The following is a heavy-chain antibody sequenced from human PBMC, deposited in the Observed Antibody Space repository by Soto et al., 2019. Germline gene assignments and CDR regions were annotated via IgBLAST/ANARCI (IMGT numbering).Heavy chain of an antibody. CDR3: ARWGPSINWFDP. V-gene: IGHV4-34*01. Sequence: QVQLQQWGAGLLKPSETLSLTCAVYGGSFSGHYWSWIRQPPGKGLEWIGEINHSGSTNYNPSLKSRVTISVDTSKNQFSLKLSSVTAADTAVYYCARWGPSINWFDPWGQGTLVTVSS. CDR2: INHSGST. J-gene: IGHJ5*02. CDR1: GGSFSGHY. D-gene: IGHD2-2*01.